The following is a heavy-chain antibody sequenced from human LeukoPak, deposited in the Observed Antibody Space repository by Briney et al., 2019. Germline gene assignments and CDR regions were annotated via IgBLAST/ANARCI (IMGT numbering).Heavy chain of an antibody. CDR3: ASGSSGRYPIGGDAFDI. J-gene: IGHJ3*02. V-gene: IGHV1-18*01. Sequence: ASVKVSCKASGYTFTSYGISWVRQAPGQGLEWMGWISAYNGNTNYAQKLQGRVTMTTDTSTSTAYMELRSLRSDDTAVYYCASGSSGRYPIGGDAFDIWGQGPMVTVSS. CDR1: GYTFTSYG. CDR2: ISAYNGNT. D-gene: IGHD6-19*01.